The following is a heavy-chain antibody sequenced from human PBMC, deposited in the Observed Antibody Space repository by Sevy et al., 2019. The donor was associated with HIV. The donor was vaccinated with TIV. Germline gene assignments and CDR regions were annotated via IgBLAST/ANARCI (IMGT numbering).Heavy chain of an antibody. CDR1: GGSISSGGYY. D-gene: IGHD3-22*01. V-gene: IGHV4-31*03. J-gene: IGHJ6*02. CDR3: ASSSGYYSGYYYYYGMDV. Sequence: SETLSLTCTVSGGSISSGGYYWSWIRQHPGKGLEWIGYIYYSGSTYYNQSLKIRVTISVDTFKNQLSLKMSSVTAADTAVYYCASSSGYYSGYYYYYGMDVWGQGTTVTVSS. CDR2: IYYSGST.